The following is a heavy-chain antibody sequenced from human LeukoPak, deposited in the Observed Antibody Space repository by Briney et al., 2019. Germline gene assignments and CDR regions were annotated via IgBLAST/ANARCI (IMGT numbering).Heavy chain of an antibody. J-gene: IGHJ4*02. CDR2: ISRNSGSI. CDR1: GFTFDDYA. Sequence: PGRSLRLSCAASGFTFDDYAMHWVRQAPGKGLEWVSGISRNSGSIGYADSVKGRFTISRDNAKNSLYLQMNSLRAEDTALYYCAKGGYSYGYLSDYWGQGTLVTVSS. CDR3: AKGGYSYGYLSDY. V-gene: IGHV3-9*01. D-gene: IGHD5-18*01.